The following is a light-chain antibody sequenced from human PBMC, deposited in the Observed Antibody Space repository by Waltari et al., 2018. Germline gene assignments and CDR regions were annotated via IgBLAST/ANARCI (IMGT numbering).Light chain of an antibody. CDR2: GAS. CDR1: QSVSSSY. CDR3: QHYGSSLWT. Sequence: EIVLSQSPGTLSVSPGGRATLSCRASQSVSSSYVAWYQQKPAQAPRLLIYGASSRATGIPDRFSGSGSGTDFTLTISRLEPDDFAVYYCQHYGSSLWTFGQGTKEDIK. J-gene: IGKJ1*01. V-gene: IGKV3-20*01.